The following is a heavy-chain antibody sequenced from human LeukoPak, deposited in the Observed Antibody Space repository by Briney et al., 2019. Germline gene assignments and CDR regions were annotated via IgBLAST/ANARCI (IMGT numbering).Heavy chain of an antibody. CDR1: GDSVSSNSAA. CDR2: TYYRSKWYN. CDR3: ARGRTGPYYYGSGPFDY. J-gene: IGHJ4*02. V-gene: IGHV6-1*01. Sequence: SQTLSLTCAISGDSVSSNSAAWNWIRQSPSRGLEWLGRTYYRSKWYNEYAVSVKSRITINPDTSKNQFSLKLSSVTAADTAVYYCARGRTGPYYYGSGPFDYWGQGTLVTVSS. D-gene: IGHD3-10*01.